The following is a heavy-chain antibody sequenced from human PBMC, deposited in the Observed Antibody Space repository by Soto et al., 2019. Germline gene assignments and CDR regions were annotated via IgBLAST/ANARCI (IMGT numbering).Heavy chain of an antibody. J-gene: IGHJ4*02. V-gene: IGHV3-9*01. Sequence: SLRLSCAASGFTFDDYAMHWVRQAPGKGLEWVSGISWNSGSIGYADSVKGRFTISRDNAKNSLYLQMNSLRAEDTALYYCAKDITDSSGWSVFDYWGQGTLVTGSS. CDR3: AKDITDSSGWSVFDY. D-gene: IGHD6-19*01. CDR1: GFTFDDYA. CDR2: ISWNSGSI.